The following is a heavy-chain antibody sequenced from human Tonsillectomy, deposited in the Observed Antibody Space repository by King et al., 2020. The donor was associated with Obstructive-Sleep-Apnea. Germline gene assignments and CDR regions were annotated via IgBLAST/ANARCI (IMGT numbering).Heavy chain of an antibody. J-gene: IGHJ6*02. CDR2: INHSGST. D-gene: IGHD3-10*01. Sequence: VQLQQWGAGLLKPSETLSLTCAVYGGSISGHYWSWIRQPPGKGLEWIGQINHSGSTNFNPSLKSRVTISVDTSKNQLSLKLSSVTAADTAVYYCARDGSGSLGADGMDVWGQGTTVTVSS. CDR3: ARDGSGSLGADGMDV. V-gene: IGHV4-34*01. CDR1: GGSISGHY.